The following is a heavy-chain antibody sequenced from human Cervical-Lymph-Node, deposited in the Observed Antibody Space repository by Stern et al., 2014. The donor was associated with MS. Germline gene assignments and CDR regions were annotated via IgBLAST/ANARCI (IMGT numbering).Heavy chain of an antibody. V-gene: IGHV4-59*01. D-gene: IGHD3-16*01. J-gene: IGHJ4*02. CDR1: GDSISSYV. CDR3: ARVYLNPKITDYFFDL. Sequence: QVQLQESGPGLAKPSETMSLTCAVSGDSISSYVWTWIRQSPGKGLEWIGSIYVSWSSSYNPSPKSRVPMSVDTSKNQLALRVRSVTAADTAVYYCARVYLNPKITDYFFDLWGQGTPVTVSS. CDR2: IYVSWSS.